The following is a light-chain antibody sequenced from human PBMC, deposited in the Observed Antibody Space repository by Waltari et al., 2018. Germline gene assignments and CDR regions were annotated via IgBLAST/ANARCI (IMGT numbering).Light chain of an antibody. V-gene: IGKV3-20*01. J-gene: IGKJ1*01. CDR1: QSVTSNY. Sequence: ENVLTQSPGTLSLSPGERATLSCRASQSVTSNYLAWYQQKPGQAPRLLIYGASTRATGIPDRFSGSGSGTDFTLTISRLEPEDFALYFGQQYSDSPRTFGQGTKVEIK. CDR3: QQYSDSPRT. CDR2: GAS.